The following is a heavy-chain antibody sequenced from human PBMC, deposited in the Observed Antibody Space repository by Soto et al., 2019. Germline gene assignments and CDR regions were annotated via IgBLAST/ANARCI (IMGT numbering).Heavy chain of an antibody. D-gene: IGHD6-6*01. Sequence: SETLSLTCTVSGGSISSYYWGWIRQPPGKGLEWIGYMYYSESANYNPSLKSRVTVSVDTSKNQFSLRLNSVTAADTAVYYCARGANGSSSPFDYWGQGTLVTVSS. J-gene: IGHJ4*02. CDR3: ARGANGSSSPFDY. V-gene: IGHV4-59*01. CDR1: GGSISSYY. CDR2: MYYSESA.